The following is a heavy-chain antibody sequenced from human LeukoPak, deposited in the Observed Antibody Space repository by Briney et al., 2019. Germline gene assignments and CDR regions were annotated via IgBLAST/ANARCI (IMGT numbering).Heavy chain of an antibody. CDR1: GFTFSSYA. Sequence: GGSLRLSCAASGFTFSSYAMTWVRQAPGKGLEWVSSISVNGGTTYYADSVKGRFTISRDSSKNTLYLQMKSLRAEDTAVYYCVKGGGNVRRYFEYWGQGTLVTVSS. CDR3: VKGGGNVRRYFEY. J-gene: IGHJ4*02. CDR2: ISVNGGTT. D-gene: IGHD4-23*01. V-gene: IGHV3-23*01.